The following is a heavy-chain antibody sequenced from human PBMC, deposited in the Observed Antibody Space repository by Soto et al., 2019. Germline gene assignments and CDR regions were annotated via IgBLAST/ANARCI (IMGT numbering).Heavy chain of an antibody. CDR2: ISSDGGDK. D-gene: IGHD2-2*01. Sequence: QLVESGGDVVQPGRSLRLSCAASGFSFSNYGMHWVRQAPGKGLEWVAVISSDGGDKYYADSVKGRFTISRDNSKNTLYLQMNSMRPEDTAMFYCAIRGYQYAFEIWGQGTMVTVSS. CDR1: GFSFSNYG. J-gene: IGHJ3*02. CDR3: AIRGYQYAFEI. V-gene: IGHV3-30*03.